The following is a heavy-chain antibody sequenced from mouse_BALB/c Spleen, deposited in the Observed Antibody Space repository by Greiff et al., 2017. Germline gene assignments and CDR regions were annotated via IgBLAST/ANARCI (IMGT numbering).Heavy chain of an antibody. V-gene: IGHV2-9*02. J-gene: IGHJ1*01. Sequence: VKLMESGPGLVAPSQSLSITCTVSGFSLTSYGVHWVRQPPGKGLEWLGVIWAGGSTNYNSALMSRLSISKDNSKSQVFLKMNSLQTDDTAMYYCARASAYYGNYDWYFDVWGAGTTVTVSS. D-gene: IGHD2-10*01. CDR1: GFSLTSYG. CDR3: ARASAYYGNYDWYFDV. CDR2: IWAGGST.